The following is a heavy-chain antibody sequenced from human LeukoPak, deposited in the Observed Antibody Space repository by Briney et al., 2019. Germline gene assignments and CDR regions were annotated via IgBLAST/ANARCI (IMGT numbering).Heavy chain of an antibody. V-gene: IGHV1-2*02. CDR3: AREAGYSYRY. CDR2: IIPIFGTA. J-gene: IGHJ4*02. CDR1: GYTFTSYG. Sequence: ASVKVSCKASGYTFTSYGISWVRQAPGQGLEWMGGIIPIFGTANYAQKFQGRVTMTRGTSISTAYMELSRLRSDDTAVYYCAREAGYSYRYWGQGTLVTVSS. D-gene: IGHD5-18*01.